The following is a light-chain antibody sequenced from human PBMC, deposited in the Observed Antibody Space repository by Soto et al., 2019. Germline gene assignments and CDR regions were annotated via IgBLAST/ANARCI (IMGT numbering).Light chain of an antibody. Sequence: QSALTQPPSASGSPGQSVTISCAGSSSDIGASNSVSWYQQHTGKAPKLLISEVTKRPSGVPDRFSSSKSGNTASLTVSGLQADDEADSYCGAKAGSNKHVGFGGVPKLTVL. J-gene: IGLJ2*01. CDR1: SSDIGASNS. CDR2: EVT. V-gene: IGLV2-8*01. CDR3: GAKAGSNKHVG.